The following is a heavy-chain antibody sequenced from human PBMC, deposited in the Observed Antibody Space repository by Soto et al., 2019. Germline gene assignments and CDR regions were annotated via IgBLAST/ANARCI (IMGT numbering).Heavy chain of an antibody. CDR1: GFIFTEYG. V-gene: IGHV3-23*01. D-gene: IGHD3-9*01. CDR2: ISGSGGAT. CDR3: GRFKTGYALYYFDY. Sequence: EVQLLESGGGVVQPGGSLRLSCAASGFIFTEYGMSWVRQAPGKGLEWVSGISGSGGATYYADSVQGRFTISKDFSKNTLFLQMSGLRAEDTAVYFCGRFKTGYALYYFDYWGQGSLVTVSS. J-gene: IGHJ4*02.